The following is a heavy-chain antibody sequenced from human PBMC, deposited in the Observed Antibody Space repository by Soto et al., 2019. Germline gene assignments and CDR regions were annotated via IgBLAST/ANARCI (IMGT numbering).Heavy chain of an antibody. CDR1: GGSISSYY. CDR2: ISYSGST. CDR3: ARAYSSSWYQNFLDC. D-gene: IGHD6-13*01. V-gene: IGHV4-59*01. Sequence: SETLSLTCTVSGGSISSYYWRWIRQPPGKGLEWIGYISYSGSTNYNPSLKSRVTISVDTSKNQFSLKLSSVTAADTAVYYCARAYSSSWYQNFLDCWGQGTLVTVSS. J-gene: IGHJ4*02.